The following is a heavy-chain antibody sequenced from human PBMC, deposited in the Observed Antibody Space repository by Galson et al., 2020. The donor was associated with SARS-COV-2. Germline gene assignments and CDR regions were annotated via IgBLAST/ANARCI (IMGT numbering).Heavy chain of an antibody. CDR3: ARDLYSSGWYFFDY. CDR1: GFTFTTYA. J-gene: IGHJ4*02. CDR2: ISYDGSNK. D-gene: IGHD6-19*01. Sequence: GGSLRLSCAASGFTFTTYAMHWVRQAPGKGLEWVALISYDGSNKYNADSVKGRFTISRDNSKNTLYLQMNSLRAEDTAIYYCARDLYSSGWYFFDYWGQGTLVTVSS. V-gene: IGHV3-30*04.